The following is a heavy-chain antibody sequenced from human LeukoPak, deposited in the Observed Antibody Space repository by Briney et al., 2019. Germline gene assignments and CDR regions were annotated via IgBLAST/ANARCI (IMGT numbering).Heavy chain of an antibody. Sequence: RASVKVSCKASGYAFTSYGVSWVRQAPGQGLEWMGWISAYNGNTNYAQKLQGRVTMTTDTSTSTAYMELRSLRSDDTAVYYCARVHRKYFDYWGQGTLVTVSS. CDR2: ISAYNGNT. CDR3: ARVHRKYFDY. J-gene: IGHJ4*02. D-gene: IGHD3-10*01. CDR1: GYAFTSYG. V-gene: IGHV1-18*01.